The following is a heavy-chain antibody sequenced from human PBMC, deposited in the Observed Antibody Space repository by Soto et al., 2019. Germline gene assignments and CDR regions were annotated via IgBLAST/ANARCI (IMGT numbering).Heavy chain of an antibody. CDR1: GYSISSGNY. J-gene: IGHJ6*02. V-gene: IGHV4-38-2*01. CDR2: LYHIGST. D-gene: IGHD2-2*01. Sequence: PSETLPLTCAVSGYSISSGNYWAWIRQPPGRGLEWIGSLYHIGSTHYNTSLKSRVTISVDTSKNHFSLELSSVTAADTAIYYCRSSTSCYDESCVDVWGQGTMVTVSS. CDR3: RSSTSCYDESCVDV.